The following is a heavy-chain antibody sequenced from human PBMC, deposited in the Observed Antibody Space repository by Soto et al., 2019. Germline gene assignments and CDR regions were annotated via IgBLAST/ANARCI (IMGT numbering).Heavy chain of an antibody. CDR3: ARVADTAMVTN. J-gene: IGHJ4*02. CDR1: GGSFSGYY. D-gene: IGHD5-18*01. V-gene: IGHV4-34*01. Sequence: SETLSLTCAVYGGSFSGYYWSWIRQPPGKGLEWIGEINHSGSTNYNPSLKSRVTISVDTSKNQFSLKLSSVTAADTAVYYCARVADTAMVTNRGQGTLVTVSS. CDR2: INHSGST.